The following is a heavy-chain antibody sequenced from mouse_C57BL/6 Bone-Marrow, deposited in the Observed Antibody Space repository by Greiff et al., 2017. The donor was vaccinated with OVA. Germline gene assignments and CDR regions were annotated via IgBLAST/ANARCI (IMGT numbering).Heavy chain of an antibody. J-gene: IGHJ4*01. Sequence: QVQLQQPGAELVKPGASVKLSCKASGYTFTSYWMHWVKQRPGRGLEWIGRIDPNSGGTKYNEKFKSKATLTVDKASSTAYMQLSSLTSEDSAVEYCAGSDVWLLRYYYAMDYWGQGTSVTVSS. CDR3: AGSDVWLLRYYYAMDY. CDR1: GYTFTSYW. CDR2: IDPNSGGT. D-gene: IGHD2-2*01. V-gene: IGHV1-72*01.